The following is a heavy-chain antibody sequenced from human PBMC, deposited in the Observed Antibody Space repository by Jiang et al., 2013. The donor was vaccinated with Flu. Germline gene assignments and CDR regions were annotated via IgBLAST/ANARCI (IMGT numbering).Heavy chain of an antibody. J-gene: IGHJ6*02. CDR2: ISAYNGNT. Sequence: SGAEVKKPGASVKVSCKASGYTFTSYGISWVRQAPGQGLEWMGWISAYNGNTNYAQKLQGRVTMTTDTSTSTAYMELRSLRSDDTAVYYCARDLARRDAYYYYGMDVWGQGTTVTVSS. V-gene: IGHV1-18*04. CDR1: GYTFTSYG. CDR3: ARDLARRDAYYYYGMDV.